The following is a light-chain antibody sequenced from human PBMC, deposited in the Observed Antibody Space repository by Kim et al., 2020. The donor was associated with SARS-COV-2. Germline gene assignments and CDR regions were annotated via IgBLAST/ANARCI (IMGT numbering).Light chain of an antibody. CDR1: QGVSNY. CDR2: EAA. Sequence: TRSLSPGDRATLSCRARQGVSNYVAWYQQKPGQAPGLLIYEAAKRAAGIPARFSGSGSGTDFTLTISRLEPGDSAVYFCQQRGSFGQGTRLEIK. V-gene: IGKV3-11*01. CDR3: QQRGS. J-gene: IGKJ5*01.